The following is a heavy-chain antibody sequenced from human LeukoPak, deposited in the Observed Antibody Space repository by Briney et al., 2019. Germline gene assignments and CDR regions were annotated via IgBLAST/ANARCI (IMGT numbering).Heavy chain of an antibody. CDR3: ARERQQMGFDF. J-gene: IGHJ4*02. V-gene: IGHV4-34*01. Sequence: SETLSLTCAVYGGSFSGYYWSWIRQPPGKGLEWIGEINHSGSTNYNPSLKSRVTISVDTSKNQFSLKLSSVTAADTAVYYCARERQQMGFDFWGQGTLVTVSS. CDR2: INHSGST. D-gene: IGHD6-13*01. CDR1: GGSFSGYY.